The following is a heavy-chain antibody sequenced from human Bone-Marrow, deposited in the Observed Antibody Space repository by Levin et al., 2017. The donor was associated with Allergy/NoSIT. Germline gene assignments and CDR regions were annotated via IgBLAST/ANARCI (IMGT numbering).Heavy chain of an antibody. J-gene: IGHJ3*02. Sequence: GGSPRLSCAGSGFSFNKYGVHWVRQAPGKGLEWLAVILYDGGNKHYGDSVKGRFSISRDNSKNTVYLQMNSLRAEDTAVYYCARWGAAAGMDDAFDIWGQGTLVTVSS. CDR3: ARWGAAAGMDDAFDI. V-gene: IGHV3-33*01. CDR1: GFSFNKYG. CDR2: ILYDGGNK. D-gene: IGHD6-13*01.